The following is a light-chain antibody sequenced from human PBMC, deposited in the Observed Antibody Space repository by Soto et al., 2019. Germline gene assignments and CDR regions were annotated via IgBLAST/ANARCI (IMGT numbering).Light chain of an antibody. Sequence: QSALTQPPSASGSPGQSVTISCTGTKNDIGVYDFVSWYQQRPGKAPKLMIFEVTKRPSGVPDRFSGSKSGNTASLTVSGVQADDEADYYCSSYAGSNSFVFGTGTKLTVL. CDR3: SSYAGSNSFV. V-gene: IGLV2-8*01. CDR1: KNDIGVYDF. CDR2: EVT. J-gene: IGLJ1*01.